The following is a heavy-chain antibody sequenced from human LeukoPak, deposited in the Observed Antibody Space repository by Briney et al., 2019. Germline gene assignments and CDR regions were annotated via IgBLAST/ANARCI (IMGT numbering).Heavy chain of an antibody. CDR1: GFTVSTNY. CDR2: IYSGGTT. D-gene: IGHD4-17*01. J-gene: IGHJ4*02. CDR3: AKERGDYMYYFDY. V-gene: IGHV3-66*01. Sequence: GGSLRLSCAASGFTVSTNYLSWVRQAPGRGLEWVSVIYSGGTTYYADSVKGRFTISRDNSKNMLYLQMNSLRVEDTAVYYCAKERGDYMYYFDYWGQGTLVTVSS.